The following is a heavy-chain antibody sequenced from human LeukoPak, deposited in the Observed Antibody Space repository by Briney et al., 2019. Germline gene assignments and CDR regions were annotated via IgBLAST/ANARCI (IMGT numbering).Heavy chain of an antibody. Sequence: SKTLSLTCNVSGGSIRSYYWSWIRQPPGKGLEWIGYIYYSGSTNYNPSLKSRVTISVDTSKNQFSLKLSSVTAADTAVYYCARFGYTYGYDYWGQGTLVTVSS. V-gene: IGHV4-59*08. CDR1: GGSIRSYY. D-gene: IGHD5-18*01. CDR3: ARFGYTYGYDY. CDR2: IYYSGST. J-gene: IGHJ4*02.